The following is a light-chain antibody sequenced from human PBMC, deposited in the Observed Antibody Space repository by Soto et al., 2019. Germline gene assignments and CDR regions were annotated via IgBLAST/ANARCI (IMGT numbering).Light chain of an antibody. V-gene: IGKV4-1*01. CDR2: WAS. J-gene: IGKJ1*01. CDR1: QNVLYSSNNKDY. CDR3: QQYFYTPPT. Sequence: DVVMTQSPGSLAVSLGERATINCKSSQNVLYSSNNKDYLAWYQQKAGQPPRLLVYWASTRESGVPDRFSGSESGIDFTLTISSLQAQDVAVYYCQQYFYTPPTFGQGTKVEIK.